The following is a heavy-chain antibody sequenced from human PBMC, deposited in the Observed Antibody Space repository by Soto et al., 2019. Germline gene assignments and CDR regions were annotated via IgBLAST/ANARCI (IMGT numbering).Heavy chain of an antibody. Sequence: PSETLSLTCAVYGGSFSGYYWSWLRQPPGKGLEWIGEINRSGSPNYNPSLKSRVTISVDTSKNQFSLKMTSVTAADTAVYYCATANWSHHYFDPWGQGTLVTVSS. CDR3: ATANWSHHYFDP. D-gene: IGHD1-1*01. CDR1: GGSFSGYY. J-gene: IGHJ5*02. CDR2: INRSGSP. V-gene: IGHV4-34*01.